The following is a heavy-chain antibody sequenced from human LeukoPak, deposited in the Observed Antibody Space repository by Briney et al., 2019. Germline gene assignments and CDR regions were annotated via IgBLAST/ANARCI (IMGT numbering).Heavy chain of an antibody. J-gene: IGHJ3*02. Sequence: SETLSLTCTVSGGSISSSSYYWGWIRQPPGKGLEWIGSIYYSGSTCYNPSLKSRVTISVDTSKNQFSLKLSSVTAADTAVYYCARVACRGAFDIWGQGTMVTVSS. CDR3: ARVACRGAFDI. CDR2: IYYSGST. D-gene: IGHD3-10*01. CDR1: GGSISSSSYY. V-gene: IGHV4-39*01.